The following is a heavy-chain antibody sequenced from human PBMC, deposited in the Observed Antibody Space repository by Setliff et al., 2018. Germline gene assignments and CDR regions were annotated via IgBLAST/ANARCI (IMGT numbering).Heavy chain of an antibody. CDR2: IYHNGNA. CDR1: GGSISPYF. V-gene: IGHV4-4*08. J-gene: IGHJ6*02. CDR3: ARDRSAYSYGLDV. Sequence: SETLSLTCTVSGGSISPYFWSWIRQSPGKGLEWIGYIYHNGNANFNPSLKSRVTMSVDTSKNQFALNLTSVTAADTAVYYCARDRSAYSYGLDVWGQGTTVTVSS.